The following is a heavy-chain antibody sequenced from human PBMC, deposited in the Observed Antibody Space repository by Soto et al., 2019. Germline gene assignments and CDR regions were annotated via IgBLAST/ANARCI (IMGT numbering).Heavy chain of an antibody. CDR1: GYTFTSYY. J-gene: IGHJ4*02. D-gene: IGHD2-15*01. Sequence: QVQLVQSGAEVKKPGASVKVSCKASGYTFTSYYMHWVRQAPGQGLEWMGIINPSGGSTTYAQKFQGRVTMTRDTSTSTGYMELSSLRSEDTAVYYCATVYCSGGSCYGIDYWGQGTLVTVSS. V-gene: IGHV1-46*01. CDR3: ATVYCSGGSCYGIDY. CDR2: INPSGGST.